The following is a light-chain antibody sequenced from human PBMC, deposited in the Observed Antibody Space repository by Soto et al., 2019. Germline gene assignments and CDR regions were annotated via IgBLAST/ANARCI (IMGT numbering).Light chain of an antibody. V-gene: IGKV3-20*01. CDR2: GAS. CDR1: ESVIKY. CDR3: KQYSSSPPTT. J-gene: IGKJ5*01. Sequence: EIVLTQSPGTLSLSPGERATISCRASESVIKYLAGYQQKLGQPPRRLIHGASSRATGIPDRFSGSGSGTDFTLTINRLEPEDFAVHYCKQYSSSPPTTFGQGTRLEIK.